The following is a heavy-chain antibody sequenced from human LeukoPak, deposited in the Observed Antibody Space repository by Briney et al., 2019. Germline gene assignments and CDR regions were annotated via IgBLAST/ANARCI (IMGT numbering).Heavy chain of an antibody. V-gene: IGHV4-4*07. J-gene: IGHJ5*02. Sequence: SETLSLTCTVSGAYIYNFYWSWIRQPAGKGPEWIGHLYNDGTPKYNPSLKSRVTMSADASKAQFSLTLTSVTAADTAVYYCAKAGGGTFDPWGPGIMVIVSS. D-gene: IGHD3-16*01. CDR3: AKAGGGTFDP. CDR1: GAYIYNFY. CDR2: LYNDGTP.